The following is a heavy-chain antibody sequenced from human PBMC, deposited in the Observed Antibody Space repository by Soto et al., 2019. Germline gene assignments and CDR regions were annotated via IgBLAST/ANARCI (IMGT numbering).Heavy chain of an antibody. CDR2: ISPNSGGT. CDR1: GYSFTGYY. Sequence: QVQLVQSGAEVKKSGASVKISCKASGYSFTGYYIHWVRQAPGQGFEWMGDISPNSGGTKYAQKFQGRVTMTRDTSITTVYMDLSNPSPDDTAVYYCGKGRSGDVGVFYWGQGTLVTVYS. V-gene: IGHV1-2*02. CDR3: GKGRSGDVGVFY. D-gene: IGHD1-26*01. J-gene: IGHJ4*02.